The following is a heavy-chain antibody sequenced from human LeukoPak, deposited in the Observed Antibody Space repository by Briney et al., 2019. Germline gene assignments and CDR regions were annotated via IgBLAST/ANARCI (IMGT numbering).Heavy chain of an antibody. CDR3: ARLDTAMVQNDY. J-gene: IGHJ4*02. CDR2: INPNSGGT. V-gene: IGHV1-2*02. Sequence: ASVKVSCKASGGTFSSYAISWVRQAPGQGLEWMGWINPNSGGTNYAQKFQGRVTMTRDTSISTAYMELSRLRSDDTAVYYCARLDTAMVQNDYWGQGTLVTVSS. CDR1: GGTFSSYA. D-gene: IGHD5-18*01.